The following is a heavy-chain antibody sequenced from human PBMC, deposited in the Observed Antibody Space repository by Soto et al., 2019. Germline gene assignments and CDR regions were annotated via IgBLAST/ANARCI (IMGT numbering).Heavy chain of an antibody. CDR1: GGTFSSYT. Sequence: QVQLVQSGAEVKKPGSSVKVSCKASGGTFSSYTISWVRQAPGQGLEWMGRIIPILGIANYAQKFQGRVTITADKSTSTAYMELSSLRSEDTAVYYCARDGDILTGNVGYDYYGKDVWGQGTTVTVSS. D-gene: IGHD3-9*01. J-gene: IGHJ6*02. CDR3: ARDGDILTGNVGYDYYGKDV. V-gene: IGHV1-69*08. CDR2: IIPILGIA.